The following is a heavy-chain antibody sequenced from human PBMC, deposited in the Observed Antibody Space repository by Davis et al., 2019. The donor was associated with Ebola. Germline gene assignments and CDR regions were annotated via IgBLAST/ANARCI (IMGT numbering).Heavy chain of an antibody. Sequence: SVKVSCKASGGTFSSYAISWVRQAPGQGLEWMGGIIPIFGTANYAQKFQGRVTITADESTSTAYMELSSLRSEDTAVYYCARTIRGALPDYGHYYYYGMDVWGQGTTVTVSS. J-gene: IGHJ6*02. V-gene: IGHV1-69*13. CDR1: GGTFSSYA. CDR2: IIPIFGTA. CDR3: ARTIRGALPDYGHYYYYGMDV. D-gene: IGHD4-17*01.